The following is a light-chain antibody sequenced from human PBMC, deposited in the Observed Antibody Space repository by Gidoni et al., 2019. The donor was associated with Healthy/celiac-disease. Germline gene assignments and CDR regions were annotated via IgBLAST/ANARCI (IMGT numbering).Light chain of an antibody. Sequence: DIQMTQSPSSLSASVGDRVTITCRASQSISSYLNWYQQKPGKAPKLLIYAGSSLQSGVPTRFSGSGSGTDFTLTISSLQPEDFATYYCQQSYSTPQGITFGQGTRLEIK. V-gene: IGKV1-39*01. CDR3: QQSYSTPQGIT. CDR1: QSISSY. CDR2: AGS. J-gene: IGKJ5*01.